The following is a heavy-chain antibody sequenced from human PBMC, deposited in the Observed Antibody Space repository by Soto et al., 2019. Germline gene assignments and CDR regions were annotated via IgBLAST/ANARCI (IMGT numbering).Heavy chain of an antibody. V-gene: IGHV4-39*01. Sequence: SETLSLTCTVSGDSITSSGSYWGWIRQPPGKGLEWIGSIYYNGSTYYNPSLKSRVTISVDTSKNHLSLKLTSMTAADTAMYYCARHGGTSGGDPRIYYYGMNVWGQGTTVTVSS. D-gene: IGHD6-19*01. CDR2: IYYNGST. CDR1: GDSITSSGSY. CDR3: ARHGGTSGGDPRIYYYGMNV. J-gene: IGHJ6*02.